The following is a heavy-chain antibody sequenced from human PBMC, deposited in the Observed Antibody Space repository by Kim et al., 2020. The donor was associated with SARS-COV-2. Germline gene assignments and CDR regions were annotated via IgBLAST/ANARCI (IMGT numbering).Heavy chain of an antibody. CDR1: GGSVSSGSYY. J-gene: IGHJ6*02. D-gene: IGHD5-12*01. CDR3: ASGREDSGYDLGDLVTFKDFGYYYYGMDV. CDR2: IYYSGST. V-gene: IGHV4-61*01. Sequence: SETLSLTCTVSGGSVSSGSYYWSWIRQPPGKGLEWIGYIYYSGSTNYNPSLKSRVTISVDTSKNQFSLKLSSVTAADTAVYYCASGREDSGYDLGDLVTFKDFGYYYYGMDVWGQGTTVTVSS.